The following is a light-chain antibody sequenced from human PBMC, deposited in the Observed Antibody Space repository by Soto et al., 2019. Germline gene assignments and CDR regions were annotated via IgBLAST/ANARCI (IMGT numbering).Light chain of an antibody. Sequence: EIVLRQSPATLSFAAGERAALSFGASQSVSSNYLAWYQQKPGQAPRLLIYDASNRATGIPARFSGSGSGTDFTLTISSLEPEDFAVYYCQQRSNWPWTFGQGTKVDI. J-gene: IGKJ1*01. CDR2: DAS. CDR3: QQRSNWPWT. V-gene: IGKV3-11*01. CDR1: QSVSSN.